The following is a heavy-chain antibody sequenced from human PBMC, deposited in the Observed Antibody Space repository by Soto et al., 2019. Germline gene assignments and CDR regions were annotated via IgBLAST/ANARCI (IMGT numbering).Heavy chain of an antibody. CDR3: AKHRGLEKNWFDP. V-gene: IGHV3-23*01. Sequence: GGSLILSCRASVFTFSSYAMSWVRHAPGKGLEWVSAISGSGGSTYYADSVKGRFTISRDNSKNTLYLQMNSLRAEDTAVYYCAKHRGLEKNWFDPWGPGNLVTVSS. CDR1: VFTFSSYA. J-gene: IGHJ5*02. CDR2: ISGSGGST.